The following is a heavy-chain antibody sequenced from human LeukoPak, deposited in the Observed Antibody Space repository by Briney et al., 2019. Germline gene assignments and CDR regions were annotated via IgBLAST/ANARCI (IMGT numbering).Heavy chain of an antibody. Sequence: GGSLRLSCAASGFTFSSYWMSWVRQAPGKGLEWVANIKQDGSEKYYVDSVRGRFTISRDNAKNSLYLQMNSLRADDTAVYYCARVAKERVGGVYYFDYWGQGTLVTVSS. V-gene: IGHV3-7*01. J-gene: IGHJ4*02. CDR1: GFTFSSYW. D-gene: IGHD1-1*01. CDR2: IKQDGSEK. CDR3: ARVAKERVGGVYYFDY.